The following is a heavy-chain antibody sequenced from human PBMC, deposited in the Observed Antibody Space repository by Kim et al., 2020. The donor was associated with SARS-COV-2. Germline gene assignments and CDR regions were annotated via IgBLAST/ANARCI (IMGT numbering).Heavy chain of an antibody. CDR3: ARGRVTIPKPHYYGMDV. Sequence: FQGRVTMTRDTSINTAYMELSRLRSDDTAVYYCARGRVTIPKPHYYGMDVWGQGTTVTVSS. V-gene: IGHV1-2*02. J-gene: IGHJ6*02. D-gene: IGHD3-3*01.